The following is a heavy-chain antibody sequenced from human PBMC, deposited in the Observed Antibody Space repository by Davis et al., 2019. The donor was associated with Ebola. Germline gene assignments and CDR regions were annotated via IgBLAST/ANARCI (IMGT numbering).Heavy chain of an antibody. CDR2: ISGSGGST. Sequence: PGGSLRLSCAASGFTFSSYAMSWVRQAPGKGLEWVSAISGSGGSTYYADSVKGRFTISRDNSKNTLYLQMNSLRAEDTAVYYCAKQATYSYYYDSSGPHFDYWGQGTLVTVSS. CDR3: AKQATYSYYYDSSGPHFDY. D-gene: IGHD3-22*01. J-gene: IGHJ4*02. CDR1: GFTFSSYA. V-gene: IGHV3-23*01.